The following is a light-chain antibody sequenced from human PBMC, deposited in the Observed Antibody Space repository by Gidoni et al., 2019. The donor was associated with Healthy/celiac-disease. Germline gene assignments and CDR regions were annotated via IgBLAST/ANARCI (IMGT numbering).Light chain of an antibody. J-gene: IGKJ1*01. CDR3: QQYGSSPLT. CDR1: QSVSSSY. V-gene: IGKV3-20*01. Sequence: EIVLTQSPGTRSLSPGERATLSCRASQSVSSSYLAGYQQKPGQAPRLLIYGASSRATGIPDRFSGSGSGTDFTLTISRLEPEDFAVYYCQQYGSSPLTFXQXTKVEIK. CDR2: GAS.